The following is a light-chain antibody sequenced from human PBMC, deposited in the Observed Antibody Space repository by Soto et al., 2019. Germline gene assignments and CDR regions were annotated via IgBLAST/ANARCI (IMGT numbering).Light chain of an antibody. CDR1: ERVHSNY. CDR2: GAS. Sequence: EMVLTQSPGTLSLSPGERATLSCRASERVHSNYLAWYQQKPGQSPRLLVYGASRRAADISDRFIGSGSGPDFSLIINRLEPEDFAFYICHHYGASPHTFGQGT. CDR3: HHYGASPHT. V-gene: IGKV3-20*01. J-gene: IGKJ1*01.